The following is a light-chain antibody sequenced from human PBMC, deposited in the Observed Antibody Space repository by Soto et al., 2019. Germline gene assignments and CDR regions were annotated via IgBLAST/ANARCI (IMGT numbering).Light chain of an antibody. V-gene: IGLV2-14*01. CDR1: SSDVGGYNY. CDR3: SSYTSSRNVV. Sequence: QSVLTQPASVSGSPGQSITISCTGTSSDVGGYNYVSWYQQHPGKAPKLMIYEVSNRPSGVSNRLSGSKSGNTASLTISGLQAEDEADYYCSSYTSSRNVVFGGGTKLTVL. CDR2: EVS. J-gene: IGLJ2*01.